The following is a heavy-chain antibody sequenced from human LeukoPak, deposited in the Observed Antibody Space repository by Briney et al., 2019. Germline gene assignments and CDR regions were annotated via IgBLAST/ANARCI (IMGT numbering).Heavy chain of an antibody. CDR2: IHTSGTT. D-gene: IGHD3-3*01. CDR3: ARDIDFWSGYHMDV. CDR1: GDSISSYY. V-gene: IGHV4-4*07. Sequence: SETLSLTCTVSGDSISSYYCTWIRQPAGKGLEWIGRIHTSGTTNYNPSLKSRVTMSEDTSKNQFSLKLSSVTAADTAVYYCARDIDFWSGYHMDVWGKGPTVTVSS. J-gene: IGHJ6*03.